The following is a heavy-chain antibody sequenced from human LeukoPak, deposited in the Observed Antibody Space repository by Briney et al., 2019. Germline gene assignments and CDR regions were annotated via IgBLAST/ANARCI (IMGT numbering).Heavy chain of an antibody. Sequence: GGSLRLSCAASGFTFSDYYMSWIRQAPGKGLEWVSYISSSSYTNYADSVKGRFTISRDNAKNSLYLQMNSLRAEDTAVYYCARSGGYSYGYFDYWGRGTLVTVSS. CDR1: GFTFSDYY. V-gene: IGHV3-11*06. CDR3: ARSGGYSYGYFDY. D-gene: IGHD5-18*01. J-gene: IGHJ4*02. CDR2: ISSSSYT.